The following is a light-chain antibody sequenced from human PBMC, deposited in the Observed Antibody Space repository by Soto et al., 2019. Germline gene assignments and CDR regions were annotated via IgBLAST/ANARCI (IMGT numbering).Light chain of an antibody. CDR3: QQYENLSLT. Sequence: IQMAQYPSSLSASVGDGVTITCQAGQDITNYLNWYQQKPGKSPTLLLSDAANLEAGVPSRFSGSGSAKEFTSPISSRQHEDMATYYCQQYENLSLTFGRGTKVDIK. CDR1: QDITNY. J-gene: IGKJ4*01. CDR2: DAA. V-gene: IGKV1-33*01.